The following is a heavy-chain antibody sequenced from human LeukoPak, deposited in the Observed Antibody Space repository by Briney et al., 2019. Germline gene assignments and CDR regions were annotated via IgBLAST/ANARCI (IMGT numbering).Heavy chain of an antibody. CDR1: GGTFSSYA. CDR2: IIPIFGTA. Sequence: GASVKVSCKASGGTFSSYAISWVRQAPGQGLEWMGGIIPIFGTANYAQKFQGRFTITTDESTSTAYMELSSLRSEDTAVYYCARARIGMDPYYYYYMDVWGKGTTVTVSS. V-gene: IGHV1-69*05. J-gene: IGHJ6*03. CDR3: ARARIGMDPYYYYYMDV. D-gene: IGHD1-14*01.